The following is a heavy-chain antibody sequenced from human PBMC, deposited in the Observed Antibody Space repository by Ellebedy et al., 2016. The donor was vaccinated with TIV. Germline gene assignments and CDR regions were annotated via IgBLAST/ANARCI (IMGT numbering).Heavy chain of an antibody. J-gene: IGHJ4*02. CDR3: ARDSFTGFSSSYSFDF. V-gene: IGHV1-2*02. Sequence: ASVKVSCKASGYTFTGYYMHWLRQAPGQGLEWLGWINPNSSATKFAQKFQGRVTMTRDTSVSTAYMELSRLTSDDTAVYYCARDSFTGFSSSYSFDFWGQGTLVTVSS. CDR1: GYTFTGYY. D-gene: IGHD6-19*01. CDR2: INPNSSAT.